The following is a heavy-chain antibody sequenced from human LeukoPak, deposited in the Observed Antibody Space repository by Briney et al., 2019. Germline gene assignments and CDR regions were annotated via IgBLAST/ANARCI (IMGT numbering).Heavy chain of an antibody. J-gene: IGHJ4*02. V-gene: IGHV5-51*01. CDR1: GYSFTSYW. Sequence: GESLKISCKGSGYSFTSYWIGWVRQMPGKGLEWMGIIYPGDSDTRYSPSFQGQVTISADKSISTAYLQWSSLKASDTAMYYCARKDYYDSSGYYPFDYWGQGTLVTVSS. CDR2: IYPGDSDT. D-gene: IGHD3-22*01. CDR3: ARKDYYDSSGYYPFDY.